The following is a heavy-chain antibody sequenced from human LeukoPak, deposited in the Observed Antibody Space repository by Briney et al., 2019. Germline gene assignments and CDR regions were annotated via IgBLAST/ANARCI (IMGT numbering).Heavy chain of an antibody. V-gene: IGHV1-2*02. J-gene: IGHJ2*01. CDR1: GYTFAGYY. Sequence: ASVKVSCKASGYTFAGYYMHWVRQAPGQGLEWMGWINPNSGGTNYAQKFQGRVTMTRDTSISTAYMELSRLRSDDTAVYYCARDRRDGYHYWYSDLWGRGTLVTVSS. CDR3: ARDRRDGYHYWYSDL. CDR2: INPNSGGT. D-gene: IGHD5-24*01.